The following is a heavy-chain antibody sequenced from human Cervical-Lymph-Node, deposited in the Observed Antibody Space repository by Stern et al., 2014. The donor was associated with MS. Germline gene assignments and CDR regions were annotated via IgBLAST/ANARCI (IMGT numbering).Heavy chain of an antibody. V-gene: IGHV1-24*01. CDR2: FDTEDGET. D-gene: IGHD6-6*01. CDR1: GYTLTELS. J-gene: IGHJ4*02. CDR3: ATDHGFYSSSSGLDY. Sequence: QVQLEQSGAEVKKPGASVKVSCKVSGYTLTELSMHWVRQGPGKGLEWMGGFDTEDGETIYAQKFQGRVTMTEDTSTDTAYMELSSLRSEDTAVYYCATDHGFYSSSSGLDYWGQGTLVTVSS.